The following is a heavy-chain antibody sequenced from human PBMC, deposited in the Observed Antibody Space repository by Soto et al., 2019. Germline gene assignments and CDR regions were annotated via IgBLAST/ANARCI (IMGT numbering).Heavy chain of an antibody. J-gene: IGHJ1*01. D-gene: IGHD2-2*01. CDR3: ARLLGQLPDVAEYFQH. V-gene: IGHV4-31*03. CDR2: IYYSGST. CDR1: GGSISSGGYY. Sequence: QVQLQESGPGLVKPSQTLSLTCTVSGGSISSGGYYWSWIRQHPGKGLEWIGYIYYSGSTYYNPSLKSRVTISLDTSKNQCSLKLSSVTAADTAVYYCARLLGQLPDVAEYFQHWGQGTLVTVSS.